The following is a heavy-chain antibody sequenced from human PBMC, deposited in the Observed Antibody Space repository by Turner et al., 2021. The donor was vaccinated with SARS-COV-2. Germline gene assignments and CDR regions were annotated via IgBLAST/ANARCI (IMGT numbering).Heavy chain of an antibody. V-gene: IGHV4-39*01. Sequence: QLQLQESGPGLVKPSETLSLTCTVSGGSISSSRYYWGWIRQPPGKGLDWIGSIYYSGSTYYNPSLKSRVTISVDTSKNQFSLKLSSVTAADTAVYYCARSNYDFWSGYYTFYFDYWGQGTLVTVSS. J-gene: IGHJ4*02. D-gene: IGHD3-3*01. CDR2: IYYSGST. CDR1: GGSISSSRYY. CDR3: ARSNYDFWSGYYTFYFDY.